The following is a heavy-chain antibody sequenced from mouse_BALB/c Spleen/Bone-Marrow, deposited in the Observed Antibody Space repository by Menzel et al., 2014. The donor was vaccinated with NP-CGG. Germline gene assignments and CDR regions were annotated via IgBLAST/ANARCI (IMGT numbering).Heavy chain of an antibody. V-gene: IGHV5-12-2*01. Sequence: EVQLVESGGGLVQPGGSLKLSYAASGFTFSNYTMSWIRQTPEKRLEWVAYISNGGGTTYYPDTVKGRFTISRDNAKNTLYLQMSSLKSEDTAMYYCARRYDYGYGPFAYWGQGTLVTVSA. CDR2: ISNGGGTT. D-gene: IGHD1-2*01. CDR3: ARRYDYGYGPFAY. CDR1: GFTFSNYT. J-gene: IGHJ3*01.